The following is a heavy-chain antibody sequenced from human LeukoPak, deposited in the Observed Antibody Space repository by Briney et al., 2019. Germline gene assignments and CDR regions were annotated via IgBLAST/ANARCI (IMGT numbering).Heavy chain of an antibody. CDR3: ARIITLLRGVIVTRYLDV. Sequence: PSETLSLTCTVSGYSITSGYFWGWIRQPPGKGLEWVANIKQDGSETSYVDPVKGRFTISRDNAKNSVYLQMNSLSAEDTAMYYCARIITLLRGVIVTRYLDVWGKGTTVTISS. CDR1: GYSITSGYF. J-gene: IGHJ6*03. D-gene: IGHD3-10*01. CDR2: IKQDGSET. V-gene: IGHV3-7*03.